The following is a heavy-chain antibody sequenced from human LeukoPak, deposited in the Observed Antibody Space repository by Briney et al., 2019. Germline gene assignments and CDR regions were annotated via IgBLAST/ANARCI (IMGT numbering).Heavy chain of an antibody. J-gene: IGHJ6*03. Sequence: ASVKVSCKASGYTFTGYYMHWVRQAPGQGLEWMGWINPNSGGTNYAQKFQGRVTMTRDTSISTAYMELSRLRSDDTAVYYCARGYCSGGSCQYYYYYYMDVWGKGTTVTISS. CDR2: INPNSGGT. CDR1: GYTFTGYY. V-gene: IGHV1-2*02. CDR3: ARGYCSGGSCQYYYYYYMDV. D-gene: IGHD2-15*01.